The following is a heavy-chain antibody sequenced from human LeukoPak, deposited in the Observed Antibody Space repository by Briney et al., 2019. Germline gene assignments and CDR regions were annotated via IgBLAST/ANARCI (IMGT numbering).Heavy chain of an antibody. V-gene: IGHV3-7*05. Sequence: GRSLRLSCAASGFTFSSYWMTWVRQAPGKGLEYVLNIKEDGSEKYYVDSVKGRFTISRDNTKNSLYLQMSRLRGDDTAVYYCTRDSRYSYGYNGMDVWGQGTTVTVSS. J-gene: IGHJ6*02. D-gene: IGHD5-18*01. CDR3: TRDSRYSYGYNGMDV. CDR2: IKEDGSEK. CDR1: GFTFSSYW.